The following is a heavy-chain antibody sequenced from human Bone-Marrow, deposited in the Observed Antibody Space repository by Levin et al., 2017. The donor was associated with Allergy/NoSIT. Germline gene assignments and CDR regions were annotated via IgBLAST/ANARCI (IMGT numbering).Heavy chain of an antibody. D-gene: IGHD4-17*01. V-gene: IGHV1-18*01. J-gene: IGHJ4*02. CDR2: ISAKNGDR. CDR1: GYTFASYG. CDR3: AGDGSVTPGLVVEY. Sequence: GGSLRLSCKASGYTFASYGVSWVRRAPGQGLEWMGWISAKNGDRNSAQKFQGRVTMTTDASTSTAYMELRSLRYDDTAVYYCAGDGSVTPGLVVEYWGQGTMVTVSS.